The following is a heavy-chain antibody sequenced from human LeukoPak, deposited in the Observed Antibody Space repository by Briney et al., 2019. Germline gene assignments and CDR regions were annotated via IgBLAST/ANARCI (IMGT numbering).Heavy chain of an antibody. Sequence: GGSLRLSCTVSGFTVSSNSMSWVRQAPGKGLEWVSVIYSGGSTYYADSVKGRFTISRDNSKNTLYLQMNSLRAEDTAVYYCARDPTPWGQGTLVTVSS. CDR2: IYSGGST. CDR1: GFTVSSNS. V-gene: IGHV3-53*01. CDR3: ARDPTP. J-gene: IGHJ5*02.